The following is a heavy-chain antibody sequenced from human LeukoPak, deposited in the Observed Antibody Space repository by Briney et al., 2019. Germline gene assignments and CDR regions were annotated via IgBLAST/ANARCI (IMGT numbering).Heavy chain of an antibody. D-gene: IGHD3-22*01. Sequence: QLGGSLLLSCAASGFIFRNYWMHWGRQVPGKGLVWVSHIDIDGRDTNYADSVKGRFTISRDNAENTLYLQMDSLRAEDTAVYYCARDLYSYYEHAFDVWGQGTMVTVSS. CDR3: ARDLYSYYEHAFDV. J-gene: IGHJ3*01. CDR1: GFIFRNYW. CDR2: IDIDGRDT. V-gene: IGHV3-74*01.